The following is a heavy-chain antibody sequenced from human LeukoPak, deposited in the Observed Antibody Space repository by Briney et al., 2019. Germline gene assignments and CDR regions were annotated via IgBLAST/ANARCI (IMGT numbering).Heavy chain of an antibody. CDR1: GFTVSSSY. CDR2: FYSGGTK. J-gene: IGHJ3*02. CDR3: ARGPYGSSGTPDAFDI. V-gene: IGHV3-66*01. Sequence: GGSLRLSCAASGFTVSSSYMSWVRQAPGKGLEWVSVFYSGGTKQYADSVKGRFTISRDNSKNTLYLQMNSLRAEDTAVYYCARGPYGSSGTPDAFDIWGQGTMVTVSS. D-gene: IGHD3-10*01.